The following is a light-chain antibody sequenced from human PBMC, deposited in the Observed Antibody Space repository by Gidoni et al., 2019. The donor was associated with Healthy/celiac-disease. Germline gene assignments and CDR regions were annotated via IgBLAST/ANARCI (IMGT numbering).Light chain of an antibody. CDR1: QRVGTH. V-gene: IGKV3-15*01. Sequence: SPATLSVSPGESVTLSCRASQRVGTHLAWYRQKPGQAPRLVIYDSSPRAAGIPARFSGSGSGTEFTLTISSLPSEDSAIYYCQPYSEWPPWAFGRGTMVDIK. J-gene: IGKJ1*01. CDR3: QPYSEWPPWA. CDR2: DSS.